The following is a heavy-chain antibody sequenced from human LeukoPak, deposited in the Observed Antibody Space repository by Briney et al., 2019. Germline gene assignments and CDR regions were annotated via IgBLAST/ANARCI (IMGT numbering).Heavy chain of an antibody. CDR1: GFTFSSYA. J-gene: IGHJ4*02. CDR2: ISGSGGST. D-gene: IGHD4-4*01. V-gene: IGHV3-23*01. Sequence: GGSLRLSCAASGFTFSSYAMSWVRQAPGKGLEWVSAISGSGGSTYYADSVKGRFTISRDNSKNTLYLQMNSLRAEDTAVYYCAKDRVREPYSNYAYYFDYWGQGTLVTISS. CDR3: AKDRVREPYSNYAYYFDY.